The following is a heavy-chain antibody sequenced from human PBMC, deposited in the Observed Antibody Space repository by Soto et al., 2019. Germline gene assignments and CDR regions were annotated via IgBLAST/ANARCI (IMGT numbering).Heavy chain of an antibody. J-gene: IGHJ5*02. CDR3: AREIVTAGGNNYFDP. CDR1: GSTVASSHW. D-gene: IGHD2-21*02. V-gene: IGHV4-4*02. CDR2: VYHTGDT. Sequence: SETLSLTCGVAGSTVASSHWWSWVLQSPGRGLEWIGNVYHTGDTNFNPSLQSRVTFSVDKSNNQFSLRLTSVTAADTAVYFCAREIVTAGGNNYFDPWGPGTLVTVSS.